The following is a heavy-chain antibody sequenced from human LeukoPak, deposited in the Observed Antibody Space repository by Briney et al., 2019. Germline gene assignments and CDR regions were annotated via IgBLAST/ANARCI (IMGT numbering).Heavy chain of an antibody. V-gene: IGHV4-61*09. CDR2: VYNTGIT. CDR3: ARLVVSFYVTNNFWVYFDY. Sequence: SETLSLTCTVSGASINSGSYYWAWIRQAAGKGLEWIGHVYNTGITKFSPSLESRVTIALDRSKNEFSLKLTSVTAADTAVYYCARLVVSFYVTNNFWVYFDYWGQGTLVTISS. J-gene: IGHJ4*02. D-gene: IGHD3-3*01. CDR1: GASINSGSYY.